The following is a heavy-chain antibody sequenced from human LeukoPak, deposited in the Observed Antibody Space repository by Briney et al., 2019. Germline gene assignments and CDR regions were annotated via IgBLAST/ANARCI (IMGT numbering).Heavy chain of an antibody. J-gene: IGHJ6*02. D-gene: IGHD6-13*01. V-gene: IGHV1-46*01. CDR3: ASEDAAADIYYYYGMDV. Sequence: ASVKVSCKASGYTFTSYYMHWVRQAPGQGLEWMGIINPSGGSTSYAQKFQGRVTMTRDTSTSTVYMELSSLRSEDTAVYYCASEDAAADIYYYYGMDVWGQGTTVAVSS. CDR1: GYTFTSYY. CDR2: INPSGGST.